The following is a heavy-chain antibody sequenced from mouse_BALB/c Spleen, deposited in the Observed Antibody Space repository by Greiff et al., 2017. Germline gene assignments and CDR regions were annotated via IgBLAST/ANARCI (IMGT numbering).Heavy chain of an antibody. CDR3: ARDTLYDGYPYAMDY. J-gene: IGHJ4*01. Sequence: VKLVESGPGLVAPSQSLSITCTVSGFSLTGYGVNWVRQPPGKGLEWLGMIWGDGSTDYNSALKSRLSISKDNSKSQVFLKMNSLQTDDTARYYCARDTLYDGYPYAMDYWGQGTSVTVSS. D-gene: IGHD2-3*01. CDR1: GFSLTGYG. CDR2: IWGDGST. V-gene: IGHV2-6-7*01.